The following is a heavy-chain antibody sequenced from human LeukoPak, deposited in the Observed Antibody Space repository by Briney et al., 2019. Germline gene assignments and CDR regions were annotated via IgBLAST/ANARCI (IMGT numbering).Heavy chain of an antibody. D-gene: IGHD3-9*01. J-gene: IGHJ4*02. CDR1: GGSFSGYY. V-gene: IGHV4-34*01. CDR2: INHSGST. CDR3: ARGVLRYFDWLMRSGQFDY. Sequence: KTSETLSLTCAVYGGSFSGYYWSWIRQPPGKGLEWIGEINHSGSTNYNPSLKSRVTISVDTSKNQFSLKLSSVTAADTAVYYCARGVLRYFDWLMRSGQFDYWGQGTLVTVSS.